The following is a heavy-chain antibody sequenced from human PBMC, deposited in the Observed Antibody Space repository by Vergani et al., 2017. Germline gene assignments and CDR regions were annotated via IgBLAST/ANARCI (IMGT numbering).Heavy chain of an antibody. CDR2: IVVGSGNT. CDR3: ARDYGPVVVVITTPGY. J-gene: IGHJ4*02. V-gene: IGHV1-58*02. CDR1: GFTFTSSA. D-gene: IGHD3-22*01. Sequence: QMQLVQSGPEVKKPGTSVKVSCKASGFTFTSSAMQWVRQARGQRLEWIGWIVVGSGNTNYAQKLQGRVTMTTDTSTSTAYMELRSLRSDDTAVYYCARDYGPVVVVITTPGYWGQGTLVTVSS.